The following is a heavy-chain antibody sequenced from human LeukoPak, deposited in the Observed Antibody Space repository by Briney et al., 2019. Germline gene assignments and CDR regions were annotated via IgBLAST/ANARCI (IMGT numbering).Heavy chain of an antibody. J-gene: IGHJ3*02. CDR3: ARFYLDFWSGRSKRKNAFDI. CDR2: INHSGST. Sequence: SETLSLTCAVYGGSFSGYYWSWIRQPPGKGLEWIGEINHSGSTNYSPSLKSRVTISVDTSKNQFSLKLSSVTAADTAVYYCARFYLDFWSGRSKRKNAFDIWGQGTMVTVSS. V-gene: IGHV4-34*01. D-gene: IGHD3-3*01. CDR1: GGSFSGYY.